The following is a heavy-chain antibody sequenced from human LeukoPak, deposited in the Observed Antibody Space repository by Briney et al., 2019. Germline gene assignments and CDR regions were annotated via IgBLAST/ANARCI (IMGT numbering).Heavy chain of an antibody. Sequence: GGSLRLSCAASGFTLSSYSMNWVRQAPGKGPEWVSYISSSSTYIYYADLVKGRFTISRDNAKNSLYLQMNSLRAEDTAVYYCARAPSYDYVWGSDAFDIWGQGTMVTVSS. CDR3: ARAPSYDYVWGSDAFDI. CDR2: ISSSSTYI. CDR1: GFTLSSYS. V-gene: IGHV3-21*05. D-gene: IGHD3-16*01. J-gene: IGHJ3*02.